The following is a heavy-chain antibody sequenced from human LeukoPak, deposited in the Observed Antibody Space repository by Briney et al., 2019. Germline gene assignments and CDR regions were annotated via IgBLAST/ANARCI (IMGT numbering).Heavy chain of an antibody. J-gene: IGHJ6*03. CDR3: ARGQINYYGSGSHYNYYYMDV. V-gene: IGHV1-69*13. CDR2: IIPLFGTA. D-gene: IGHD3-10*01. CDR1: GGTFTSYA. Sequence: SVKVSCKASGGTFTSYAISWVRQAPGQGLEWMGGIIPLFGTANYAQKFQGRVTITADESTSKAYMELSSLRTEDTAVYYCARGQINYYGSGSHYNYYYMDVWGKGTTVTVSS.